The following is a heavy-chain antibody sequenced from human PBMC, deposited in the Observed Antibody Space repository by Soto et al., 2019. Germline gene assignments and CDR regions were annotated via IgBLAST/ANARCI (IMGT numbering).Heavy chain of an antibody. CDR1: GFTFSSYW. D-gene: IGHD4-4*01. J-gene: IGHJ4*02. CDR2: IKQDGSEK. CDR3: ARDRETTVAGGDYFDC. Sequence: EVQLVESGGGLVQPGGSLRLSCAASGFTFSSYWLSWVRQAPGKGLEWVANIKQDGSEKYYVGSVEGRFTISRDNAKNSLYLQMTSLRAEDTAVYYCARDRETTVAGGDYFDCWGQGTLVSVSS. V-gene: IGHV3-7*01.